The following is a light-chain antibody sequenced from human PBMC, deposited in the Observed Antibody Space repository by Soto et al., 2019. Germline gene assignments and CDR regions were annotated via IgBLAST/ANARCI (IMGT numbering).Light chain of an antibody. J-gene: IGKJ1*01. CDR1: QSVSNY. CDR3: QQYGSSLRT. Sequence: EIVLTQSPATLSLSPGERVTLSCRASQSVSNYLAWYQQKPGQAPRLLVSAASNRATGIPARFSGSGSGTDFTLTISRLEPEDFAVYYCQQYGSSLRTFGQGTKVDIK. CDR2: AAS. V-gene: IGKV3-20*01.